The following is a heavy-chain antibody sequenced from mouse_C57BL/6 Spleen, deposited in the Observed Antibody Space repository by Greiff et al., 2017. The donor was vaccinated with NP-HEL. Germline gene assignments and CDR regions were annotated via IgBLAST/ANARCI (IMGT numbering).Heavy chain of an antibody. V-gene: IGHV3-6*01. CDR1: GYSITSGYY. J-gene: IGHJ1*03. CDR3: ARQAAFTTVVEYWYFDV. CDR2: ISYDGSN. D-gene: IGHD1-1*01. Sequence: EVQVVESGPGLVKPSQSLSLTCSVTGYSITSGYYWSWIRQFPGNKLEWMGYISYDGSNNYNPSLKNRISITRDTSKNQFFLKLNSVTTEDTATYYCARQAAFTTVVEYWYFDVWGTGTTVTVSS.